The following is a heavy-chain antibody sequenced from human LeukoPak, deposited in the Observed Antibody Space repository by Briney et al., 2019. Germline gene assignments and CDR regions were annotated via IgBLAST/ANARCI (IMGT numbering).Heavy chain of an antibody. Sequence: GGSLRLSCAASGFTFSSYSMNWVRQAPGKGLEWVSYISSSSSTIYYADSVKRRFTISRDNAKNSLYLQMNSLRAEDTAVYYCAREWIQPMDVWGKGTTVTVSS. D-gene: IGHD5-18*01. CDR1: GFTFSSYS. CDR2: ISSSSSTI. CDR3: AREWIQPMDV. V-gene: IGHV3-48*01. J-gene: IGHJ6*03.